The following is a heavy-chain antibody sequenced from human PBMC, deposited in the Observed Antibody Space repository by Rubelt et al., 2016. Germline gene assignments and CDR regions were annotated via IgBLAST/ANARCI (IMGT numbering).Heavy chain of an antibody. V-gene: IGHV1-69*04. D-gene: IGHD6-6*01. J-gene: IGHJ4*02. CDR3: ARGPLGIDY. CDR2: IIPILGIA. Sequence: RGRIIPILGIANYAQKFQGRVTITADKSTSTAYMELSSLRSEDTAVYYCARGPLGIDYWGQGTLVTVSS.